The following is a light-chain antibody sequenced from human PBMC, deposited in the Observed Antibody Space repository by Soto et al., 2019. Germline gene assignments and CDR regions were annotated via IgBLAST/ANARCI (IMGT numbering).Light chain of an antibody. Sequence: EIVLTQSPATLSLSPGGRPSLSCRASQSVSSNLAWYQQKPGQAPRLLIYDASNRATGIPAGLRGSGSGTDFALTISRLDPQDFAGNFGQQRANWPITLRQGTRLETK. CDR3: QQRANWPIT. CDR2: DAS. J-gene: IGKJ5*01. CDR1: QSVSSN. V-gene: IGKV3-11*01.